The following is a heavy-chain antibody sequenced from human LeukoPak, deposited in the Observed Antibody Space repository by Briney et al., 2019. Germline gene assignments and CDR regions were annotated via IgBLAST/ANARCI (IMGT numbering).Heavy chain of an antibody. CDR2: IYYSGST. Sequence: SETLSLTCTVSGDSISSFYWSWIRQPPGKGLEWIGYIYYSGSTNYNPSLKSRVTISIDTSKNQFSLKLTSVTAADTAVYYCARGGYSYVALYMDVWGKGTTVTVSS. CDR1: GDSISSFY. V-gene: IGHV4-59*08. J-gene: IGHJ6*03. D-gene: IGHD5-18*01. CDR3: ARGGYSYVALYMDV.